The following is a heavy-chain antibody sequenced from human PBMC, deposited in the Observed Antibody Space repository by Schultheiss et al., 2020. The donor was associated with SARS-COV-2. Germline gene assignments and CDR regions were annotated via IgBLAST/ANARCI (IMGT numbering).Heavy chain of an antibody. CDR3: ARQILVTAAGTGFNWFDP. CDR1: GGSISSSY. J-gene: IGHJ5*02. D-gene: IGHD6-13*01. V-gene: IGHV4-59*01. Sequence: SETLSLTCTVSGGSISSSYWSWLRQLPGKGLEWIGHIQNSGTTTYNPALNSRVTISVDASINQLSLRLRSVTAADTAVYYCARQILVTAAGTGFNWFDPWGQGTLVTVSS. CDR2: IQNSGTT.